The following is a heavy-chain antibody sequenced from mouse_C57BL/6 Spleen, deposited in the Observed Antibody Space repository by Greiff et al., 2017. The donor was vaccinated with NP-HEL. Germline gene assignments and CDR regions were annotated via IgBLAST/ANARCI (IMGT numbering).Heavy chain of an antibody. J-gene: IGHJ2*01. V-gene: IGHV5-17*01. Sequence: EVQVVESGGGLVKPGGSLKLSCAASGFTFSDYGMHWVRQAPEKGLEWVAYISSGSSTIYYADTVKGRFTISRDNAKNTLFLQMTSLRSEDTAMYYCAREGAYYSTDDGVFDYWGQGTTLTVSS. D-gene: IGHD2-5*01. CDR2: ISSGSSTI. CDR3: AREGAYYSTDDGVFDY. CDR1: GFTFSDYG.